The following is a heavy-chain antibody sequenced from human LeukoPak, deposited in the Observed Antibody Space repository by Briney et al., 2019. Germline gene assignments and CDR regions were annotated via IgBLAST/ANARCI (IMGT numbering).Heavy chain of an antibody. V-gene: IGHV6-1*01. CDR1: GVSVSSNSAA. CDR2: TYYRSKWLT. J-gene: IGHJ5*02. CDR3: ARSPQVETWYSGNWFDP. Sequence: SQTLSLTCAISGVSVSSNSAAWNWISQSPWRGLEWLGSTYYRSKWLTDSAESVKSRITLNPDTSKNQFSLQLNSVTPEDTAVYYCARSPQVETWYSGNWFDPWGQGTLVTVSS. D-gene: IGHD2-21*02.